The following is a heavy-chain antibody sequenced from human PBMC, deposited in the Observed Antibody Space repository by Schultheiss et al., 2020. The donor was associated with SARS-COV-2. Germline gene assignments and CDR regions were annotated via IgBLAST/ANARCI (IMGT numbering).Heavy chain of an antibody. D-gene: IGHD2-21*01. CDR3: AKLNVFPRSDAFDI. J-gene: IGHJ3*02. CDR2: IKQDGSEK. V-gene: IGHV3-7*03. Sequence: GGSLRLSCAASGFTFSSYSMNWVRQAPGKGLEWVANIKQDGSEKYYVDSVKGRFTISRDNAKNSLYLQMNSLRAEDTAVYYCAKLNVFPRSDAFDIWGQGTMVTVSS. CDR1: GFTFSSYS.